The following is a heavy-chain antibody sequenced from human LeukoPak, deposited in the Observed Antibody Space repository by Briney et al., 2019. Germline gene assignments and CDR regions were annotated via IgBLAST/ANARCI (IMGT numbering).Heavy chain of an antibody. V-gene: IGHV4-39*01. CDR1: GGSISSSSYY. Sequence: PSETLSLTCTVSGGSISSSSYYWGWIRQPPGKGLEWIGSIYYSGSTYYNPSLKSRVTISVDTSKNQFSLKLSSVTAADTAVYYCARLIVGAYFGAFDIWGQGTMVTVSS. CDR2: IYYSGST. CDR3: ARLIVGAYFGAFDI. D-gene: IGHD1-26*01. J-gene: IGHJ3*02.